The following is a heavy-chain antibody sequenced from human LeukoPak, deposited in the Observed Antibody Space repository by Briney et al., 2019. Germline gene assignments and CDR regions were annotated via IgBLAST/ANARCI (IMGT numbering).Heavy chain of an antibody. J-gene: IGHJ4*02. CDR1: GFSLRASGVG. Sequence: SGPTLVNPTQTLTLTCSFSGFSLRASGVGVGWIRQPPGKALDWLALIYWDDDKRYSPSLKSRLTITKDTSNNQVLLTMTNMDPVDTATYYCAHSLDYGGNSAYFDYWGQGTLVTVSS. V-gene: IGHV2-5*02. CDR2: IYWDDDK. D-gene: IGHD4-23*01. CDR3: AHSLDYGGNSAYFDY.